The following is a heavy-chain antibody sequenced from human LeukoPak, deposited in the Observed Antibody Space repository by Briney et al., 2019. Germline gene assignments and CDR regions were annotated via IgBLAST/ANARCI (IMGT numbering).Heavy chain of an antibody. V-gene: IGHV4-34*01. J-gene: IGHJ4*02. D-gene: IGHD1-14*01. Sequence: PSETLSLTCAVYGGSFSGYYWSWIRQPPGKGLEWIGEINHSGSTNYNPSLKSRVTISVDTSKNQFSLKLSSVTAADTAVYYCARAMDTEPNRNLYYFDYWGQGTLVTVSS. CDR2: INHSGST. CDR1: GGSFSGYY. CDR3: ARAMDTEPNRNLYYFDY.